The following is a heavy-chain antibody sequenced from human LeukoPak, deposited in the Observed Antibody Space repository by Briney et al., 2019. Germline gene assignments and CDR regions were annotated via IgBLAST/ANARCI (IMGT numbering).Heavy chain of an antibody. Sequence: GGSLRLSCAASGFTFDDYAMHWVRQAPGKGLEWVSLISWDGGGTYYADSVKGRFTISRDNSKNSLYLQMNSLRAEDTALYYCAKDWGGGQKAAAGTVDYWGQGTLVTVSS. CDR2: ISWDGGGT. J-gene: IGHJ4*02. V-gene: IGHV3-43D*03. CDR3: AKDWGGGQKAAAGTVDY. D-gene: IGHD6-13*01. CDR1: GFTFDDYA.